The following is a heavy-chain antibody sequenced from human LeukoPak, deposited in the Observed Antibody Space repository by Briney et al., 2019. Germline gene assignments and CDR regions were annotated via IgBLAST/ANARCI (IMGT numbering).Heavy chain of an antibody. D-gene: IGHD5-24*01. CDR1: GFSLSTSGVG. V-gene: IGHV2-5*02. Sequence: SGPTLVKPTQTLTLTCTFSGFSLSTSGVGVGWIRQPPGKALEWLALIYWDDDKRYSPSLKSRLTITKDTSKNQVVLTMTNMDPVDTATYYCAQVGRDGYNFDYWGQGTLVTVSS. J-gene: IGHJ4*02. CDR3: AQVGRDGYNFDY. CDR2: IYWDDDK.